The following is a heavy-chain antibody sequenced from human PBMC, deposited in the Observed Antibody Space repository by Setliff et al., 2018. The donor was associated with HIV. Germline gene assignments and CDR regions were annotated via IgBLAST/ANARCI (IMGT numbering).Heavy chain of an antibody. J-gene: IGHJ4*02. CDR1: GYTLTELS. CDR2: FDPEDGET. Sequence: ASVKVSCKVSGYTLTELSMHWVRQAPGKGLEWMGGFDPEDGETIYAQKFQGRVTMTEDTSTDTAYMELSSLRSEDTALYYCAGSILTGYYTFGADYWGQGTLVTVS. D-gene: IGHD3-9*01. V-gene: IGHV1-24*01. CDR3: AGSILTGYYTFGADY.